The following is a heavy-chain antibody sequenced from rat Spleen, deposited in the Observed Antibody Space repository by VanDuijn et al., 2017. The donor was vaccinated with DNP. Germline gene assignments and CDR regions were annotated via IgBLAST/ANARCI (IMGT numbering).Heavy chain of an antibody. J-gene: IGHJ2*01. D-gene: IGHD1-2*01. CDR3: TTESSYTFDY. V-gene: IGHV5-20*01. CDR2: ISNDGGSS. CDR1: GLTFSDNY. Sequence: EVQLVESGGGLVQPGGSMKLSCAASGLTFSDNYMAWVRQVPTRGLEWVTSISNDGGSSFYRDSVKGRFTISRDNAKSSLYLQMDSLRSEDTATYYCTTESSYTFDYWGQGVMVTVSS.